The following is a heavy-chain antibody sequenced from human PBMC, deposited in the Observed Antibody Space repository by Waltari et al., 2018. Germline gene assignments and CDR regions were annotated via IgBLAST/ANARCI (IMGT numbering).Heavy chain of an antibody. CDR1: GYTFTSYA. J-gene: IGHJ6*02. V-gene: IGHV1-8*03. D-gene: IGHD2-8*02. CDR2: MNPNSGNT. Sequence: QVQLVQSGAEVKKPGASVKVSCKASGYTFTSYAINWVRQATGQGLEWMGWMNPNSGNTGDAQKFQGRVTITRNTSISTAYIELSSLRAEDTAVYYCAREVLVDGMDVWGQGTTVTVSS. CDR3: AREVLVDGMDV.